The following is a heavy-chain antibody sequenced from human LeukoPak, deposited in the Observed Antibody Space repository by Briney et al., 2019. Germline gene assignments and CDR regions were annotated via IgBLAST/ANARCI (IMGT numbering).Heavy chain of an antibody. V-gene: IGHV4-34*01. CDR2: INHSGST. CDR1: GGSFSGYY. CDR3: ARRQQLVIPFDY. J-gene: IGHJ4*02. Sequence: SETLSLTCAVYGGSFSGYYWSWIRQPPGKGLEWIGEINHSGSTNYNPSLKSRVTISVDTSKNQFSLKLSSVTAADTAVYYCARRQQLVIPFDYWGQGTLVTVSS. D-gene: IGHD6-13*01.